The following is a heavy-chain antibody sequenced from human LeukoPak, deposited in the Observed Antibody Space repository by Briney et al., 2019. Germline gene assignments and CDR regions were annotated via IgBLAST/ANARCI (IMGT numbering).Heavy chain of an antibody. CDR1: GGSISSGGYY. J-gene: IGHJ6*02. D-gene: IGHD3/OR15-3a*01. CDR3: ARENVILAYGMDV. V-gene: IGHV4-31*03. CDR2: IYHSGST. Sequence: SETLSLTCTVSGGSISSGGYYWSWIRQHPGKGLEWIGYIYHSGSTYYNPSLKSRVTISVDTSKNQFSLKLSSVTAADTAVYYCARENVILAYGMDVWGQGTTVTVSS.